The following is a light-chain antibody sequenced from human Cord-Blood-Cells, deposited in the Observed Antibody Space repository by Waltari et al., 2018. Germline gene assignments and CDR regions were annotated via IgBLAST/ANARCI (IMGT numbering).Light chain of an antibody. CDR3: QQANSFPLT. J-gene: IGKJ4*01. CDR1: QGISSW. Sequence: DIQMTQYPSSVPACVGDWFIITCRASQGISSWLAWYQHKPGKARKLLIYAASSLQSGVPSRFSGSGSGTDFTLTNSSLQPEDFATYYCQQANSFPLTFGGGTKVESK. CDR2: AAS. V-gene: IGKV1-12*01.